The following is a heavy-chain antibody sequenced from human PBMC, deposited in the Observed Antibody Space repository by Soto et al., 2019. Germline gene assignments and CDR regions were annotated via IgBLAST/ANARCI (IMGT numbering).Heavy chain of an antibody. CDR2: INHSGST. CDR3: ARRHGSCYGVGGCYYYYMDV. J-gene: IGHJ6*03. Sequence: SETLSLTCAVYGGSFSGYYWSWIRQPPGKGLEWIGEINHSGSTNYNPSLKSRVTISVDTSKNQFSLKLSSVTAADTAVYYCARRHGSCYGVGGCYYYYMDVWGKGTTVTVSS. D-gene: IGHD2-15*01. CDR1: GGSFSGYY. V-gene: IGHV4-34*01.